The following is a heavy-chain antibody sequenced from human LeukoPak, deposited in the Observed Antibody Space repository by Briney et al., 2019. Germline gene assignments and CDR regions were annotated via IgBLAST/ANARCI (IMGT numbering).Heavy chain of an antibody. CDR2: INHSGST. Sequence: SETLSLTCAVYGGSFSGYYWSWIRQPPGKGLEWIGEINHSGSTNYNPSLKSRVTISVDTSKNQFSLKLSSVTAADTAVYYCAGVYRIAASIRWFDPWGQGTLVTVSS. D-gene: IGHD6-6*01. V-gene: IGHV4-34*01. CDR1: GGSFSGYY. J-gene: IGHJ5*02. CDR3: AGVYRIAASIRWFDP.